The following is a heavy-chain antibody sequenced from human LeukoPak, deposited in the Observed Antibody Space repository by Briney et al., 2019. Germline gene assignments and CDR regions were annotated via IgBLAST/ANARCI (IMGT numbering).Heavy chain of an antibody. J-gene: IGHJ4*02. CDR1: GFTFSTYW. CDR3: AEAASVRGISY. V-gene: IGHV3-74*01. Sequence: GGSLRLSCAASGFTFSTYWMHWVRLPPGKGPLWVSHINGDGTTTNYADSVKGRFTISRDNAKNTLYLQMNSLRADDTAVYYCAEAASVRGISYWGQGTLVTVSS. CDR2: INGDGTTT. D-gene: IGHD3-10*01.